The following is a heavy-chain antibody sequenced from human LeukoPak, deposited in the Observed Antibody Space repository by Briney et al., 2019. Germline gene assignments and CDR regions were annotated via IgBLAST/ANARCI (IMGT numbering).Heavy chain of an antibody. CDR3: AREGAYSASNF. CDR1: GFTFSDEY. V-gene: IGHV3-11*01. D-gene: IGHD6-13*01. Sequence: GGSLRLSCAASGFTFSDEYMSWIRQAPGKGLEWISCVSNSGSSIYYADSVKGRFSISRENVKNSLSLQMNSLRVEDTAVYYCAREGAYSASNFWGQGTMVAVSS. J-gene: IGHJ3*01. CDR2: VSNSGSSI.